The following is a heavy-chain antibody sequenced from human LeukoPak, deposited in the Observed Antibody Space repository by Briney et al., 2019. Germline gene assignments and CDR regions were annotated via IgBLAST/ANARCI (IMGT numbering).Heavy chain of an antibody. V-gene: IGHV3-23*01. CDR2: IGGSGTGT. Sequence: GGSLRLSCAASGFTFSSYSMSWVRPAPGKGLEWVSAIGGSGTGTYYADSVKGRFTISRDNSKNTLYLQMNSLRADDTAVYYCAKGLYHYYGSGSYTLDYWGQGTLVTVSS. CDR1: GFTFSSYS. CDR3: AKGLYHYYGSGSYTLDY. D-gene: IGHD3-10*01. J-gene: IGHJ4*02.